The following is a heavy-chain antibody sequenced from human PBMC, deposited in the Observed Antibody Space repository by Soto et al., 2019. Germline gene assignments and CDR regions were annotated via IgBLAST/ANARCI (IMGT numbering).Heavy chain of an antibody. CDR1: GFTFSNAW. CDR3: TTKNRYQHLWGTEYFQH. Sequence: EVQLVESGGGLVKPGGSLRLSCAASGFTFSNAWMSWVRQAPGKGLEWVGRIKSKTDGGTTDYAAPVKRRFSISRDDSKTTPYLQMNSLKTEDTAVYHCTTKNRYQHLWGTEYFQHCGKGTLVTVCS. CDR2: IKSKTDGGTT. V-gene: IGHV3-15*01. D-gene: IGHD2-2*01. J-gene: IGHJ1*01.